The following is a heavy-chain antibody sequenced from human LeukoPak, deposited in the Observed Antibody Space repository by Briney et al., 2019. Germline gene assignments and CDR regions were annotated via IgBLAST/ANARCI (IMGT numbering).Heavy chain of an antibody. CDR1: GYTFTSYY. CDR3: ARVLRRGSGRLEGFNWFDS. CDR2: INPSGGST. Sequence: ASVKVSCKASGYTFTSYYMHWVRQAPGQGLEWMGIINPSGGSTSYAQKFQGRVTMTRDTSTSTVYMELSSLRSEDTAVYYCARVLRRGSGRLEGFNWFDSWGQGTLVTVSS. J-gene: IGHJ5*01. V-gene: IGHV1-46*01. D-gene: IGHD6-19*01.